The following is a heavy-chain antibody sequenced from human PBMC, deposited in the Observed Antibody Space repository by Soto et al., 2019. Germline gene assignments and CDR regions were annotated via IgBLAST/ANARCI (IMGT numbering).Heavy chain of an antibody. Sequence: SETLSLTCTVSGGSISSYYWSWIRQPPGKGLEWIGNIYYSGSTNYNPSLKSRVTISVDTSKNQFSLKLSSVTAADTAVYYCARVYSGSYYYGMDVWGQGTTVTVSS. V-gene: IGHV4-59*08. J-gene: IGHJ6*02. D-gene: IGHD1-26*01. CDR1: GGSISSYY. CDR3: ARVYSGSYYYGMDV. CDR2: IYYSGST.